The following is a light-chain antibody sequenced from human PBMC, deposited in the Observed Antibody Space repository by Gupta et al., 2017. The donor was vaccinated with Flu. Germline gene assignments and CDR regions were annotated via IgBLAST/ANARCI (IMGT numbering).Light chain of an antibody. CDR2: DVS. Sequence: TTSCTGTSRDVGGYEYVSWYQQHPGKDPKRMMFDVSNRPSGVSNRFSGSKSGNKASLTISGLQVEDEADDYCSSYTDTNTLFGFGGGTKLTVL. V-gene: IGLV2-14*04. CDR1: SRDVGGYEY. J-gene: IGLJ2*01. CDR3: SSYTDTNTLFG.